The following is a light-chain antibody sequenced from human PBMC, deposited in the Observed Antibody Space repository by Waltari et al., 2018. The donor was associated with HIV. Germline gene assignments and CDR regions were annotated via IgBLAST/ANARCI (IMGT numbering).Light chain of an antibody. V-gene: IGKV4-1*01. J-gene: IGKJ4*01. CDR2: WAS. CDR1: QSVLYSSNKKTY. Sequence: DIVMTQSPGSLAVSLGERATINCKASQSVLYSSNKKTYIAWYQQKGRQPPTLLISWASRRDSGVPARFGGGGFGTNFPLTTGSLQADDVAVYYCKQYYSNPLPSGGGPKLGSN. CDR3: KQYYSNPLP.